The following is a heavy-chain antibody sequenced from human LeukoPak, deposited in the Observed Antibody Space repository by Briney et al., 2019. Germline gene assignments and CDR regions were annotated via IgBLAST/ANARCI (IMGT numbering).Heavy chain of an antibody. D-gene: IGHD6-13*01. CDR1: GFTFTSYW. CDR3: VRDGSNWY. Sequence: GGSLRLSCAASGFTFTSYWMHWVRQPPGKGLVWVSRINSDGSRTNYADSVKGRFTISRDNAKNTLYLQMNSLRAEDTGVYYCVRDGSNWYWGEGTLVTVSS. V-gene: IGHV3-74*01. J-gene: IGHJ4*02. CDR2: INSDGSRT.